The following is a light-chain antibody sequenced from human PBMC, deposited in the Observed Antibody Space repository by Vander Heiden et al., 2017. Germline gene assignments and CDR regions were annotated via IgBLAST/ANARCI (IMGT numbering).Light chain of an antibody. CDR2: EVS. CDR1: SSDVGGYNY. J-gene: IGLJ3*02. V-gene: IGLV2-14*01. Sequence: QSDLTQPASVSGSPGQSITISCTGTSSDVGGYNYVSWYQQHPGKAPKLMIYEVSNRPSGVSNRFSGSKSGNTASLTISGLQAEDEADYYCSSYTSSSTQVFGGGTKLTVL. CDR3: SSYTSSSTQV.